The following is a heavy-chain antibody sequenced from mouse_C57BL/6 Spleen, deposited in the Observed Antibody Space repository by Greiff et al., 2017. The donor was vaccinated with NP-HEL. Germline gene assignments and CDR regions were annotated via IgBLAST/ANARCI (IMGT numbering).Heavy chain of an antibody. J-gene: IGHJ1*03. CDR2: IDPSDSYT. D-gene: IGHD1-1*01. V-gene: IGHV1-69*01. Sequence: VQLQQPGAELVMPGASVKLSCKASGYTFTSYWMHWVKQRPGQGLEWIGEIDPSDSYTNYNQKFKGKSTLTVDKSSSTAYMQLSSLTSEDSAVYYCARETGSSYWYFEVWGTGTTVTVSS. CDR1: GYTFTSYW. CDR3: ARETGSSYWYFEV.